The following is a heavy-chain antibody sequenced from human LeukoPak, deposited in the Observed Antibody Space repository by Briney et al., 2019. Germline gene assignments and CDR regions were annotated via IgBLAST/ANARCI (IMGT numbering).Heavy chain of an antibody. CDR2: ISGSSTHT. V-gene: IGHV3-11*03. CDR3: ARAGSTGSVDY. D-gene: IGHD6-19*01. CDR1: GFTFSDYY. J-gene: IGHJ4*02. Sequence: PGGSLRLSCAASGFTFSDYYMSWIRQAPGKGLEWVSYISGSSTHTNYADSVKGRFTISRDNAKKSLYLQMNSLRAEDTAVYYCARAGSTGSVDYWGQGTLVTVSS.